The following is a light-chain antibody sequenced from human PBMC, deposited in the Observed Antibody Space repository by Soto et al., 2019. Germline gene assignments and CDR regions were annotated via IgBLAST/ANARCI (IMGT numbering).Light chain of an antibody. J-gene: IGKJ1*01. Sequence: DIQMTQSPSSRSASVGDRVPIICRASKSISSTLNWYQQKPGKAPKLLIYAASSLQSGVPSRFSGSGSGTDFTLTISSLQPEDFATYYCQQSYSTPWTFGQGTKVEIK. CDR3: QQSYSTPWT. CDR1: KSISST. CDR2: AAS. V-gene: IGKV1-39*01.